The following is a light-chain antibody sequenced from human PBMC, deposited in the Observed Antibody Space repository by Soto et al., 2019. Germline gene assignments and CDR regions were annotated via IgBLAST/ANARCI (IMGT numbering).Light chain of an antibody. CDR1: QSVSGY. CDR3: QKYKNSAIT. J-gene: IGKJ3*01. CDR2: AAS. Sequence: EIVMTQSPATLSVSPGERATLSCRASQSVSGYLAWYQQKPGQAPSLLIYAASTRATGIPARFSGSGSGTDFTITISSLQSYAFALYHWQKYKNSAITFGQGTKVEIK. V-gene: IGKV3-15*01.